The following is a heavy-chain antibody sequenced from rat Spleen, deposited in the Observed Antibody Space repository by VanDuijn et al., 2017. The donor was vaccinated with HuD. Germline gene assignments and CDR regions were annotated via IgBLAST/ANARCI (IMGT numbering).Heavy chain of an antibody. CDR2: ISYSGST. CDR3: ARSDGVHYFLPFAD. J-gene: IGHJ3*01. Sequence: EVQLQESGPGLVKPSQSLSLTCSVTGYSITSSYRWNWIRKFPGNKMEWIGHISYSGSTSYNPSLKSRISITRDTSKNQFFLQLNSGTTEDTATYYCARSDGVHYFLPFADWGQGSLVTVSS. CDR1: GYSITSSY. V-gene: IGHV3-1*01. D-gene: IGHD1-12*02.